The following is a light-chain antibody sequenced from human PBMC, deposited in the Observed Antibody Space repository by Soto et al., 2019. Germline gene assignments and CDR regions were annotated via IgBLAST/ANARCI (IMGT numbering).Light chain of an antibody. V-gene: IGKV3-20*01. Sequence: EFVLTQSPGTLSLSPGERATLSCRASQSVSSSYLVWHQQKPGQAPRLLIYAASRRATGIPDRFSGSGSGTDFTLTISRLEPEDFAVYYCQQYGSSPITFGQGTRLEIK. CDR1: QSVSSSY. CDR2: AAS. J-gene: IGKJ5*01. CDR3: QQYGSSPIT.